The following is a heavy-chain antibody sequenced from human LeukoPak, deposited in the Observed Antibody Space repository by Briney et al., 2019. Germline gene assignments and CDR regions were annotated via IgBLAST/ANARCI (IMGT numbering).Heavy chain of an antibody. CDR1: GXTVSSNY. D-gene: IGHD3-10*01. CDR3: ARVLSYGSGRFSFDY. Sequence: GGSLRLSCAASGXTVSSNYMSWVRQAPGKGLEWVSVIYSGGSTYYADSVKGRFPISRDNSKNTLYLQMNSLRAEDTAVYYCARVLSYGSGRFSFDYWGQGTLVTVSS. J-gene: IGHJ4*02. V-gene: IGHV3-53*01. CDR2: IYSGGST.